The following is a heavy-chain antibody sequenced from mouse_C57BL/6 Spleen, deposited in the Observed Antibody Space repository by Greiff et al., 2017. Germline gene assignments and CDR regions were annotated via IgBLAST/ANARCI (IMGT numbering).Heavy chain of an antibody. J-gene: IGHJ2*01. CDR1: GYAFTNYL. V-gene: IGHV1-54*01. D-gene: IGHD3-1*01. CDR2: INPGSGGT. Sequence: QVQLQQSGAELVRPGTSVKVSCKASGYAFTNYLIEWVKQRPGQGLEWIGVINPGSGGTNYNEKFKGKATLTADKSASTAYMQLSSLTSEVSAVYFCARSGPARFDYWGQGTTLTVSS. CDR3: ARSGPARFDY.